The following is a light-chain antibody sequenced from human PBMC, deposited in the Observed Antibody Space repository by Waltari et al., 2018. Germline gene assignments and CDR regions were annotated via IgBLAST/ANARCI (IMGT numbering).Light chain of an antibody. J-gene: IGLJ3*02. V-gene: IGLV2-23*02. CDR3: FSYARSGGV. Sequence: QSALTQPASVSGSPGQSITISCAGTRSDVGSDDLVSWYQQHPGKAPKLMVYEVTKRPFGVSDRFSGSKSGNTASLTISGLQAEDEADYYCFSYARSGGVFGGGTKLTVL. CDR2: EVT. CDR1: RSDVGSDDL.